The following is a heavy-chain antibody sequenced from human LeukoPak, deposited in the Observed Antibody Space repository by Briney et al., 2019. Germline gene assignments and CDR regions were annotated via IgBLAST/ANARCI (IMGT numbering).Heavy chain of an antibody. D-gene: IGHD1-1*01. CDR2: VNTAGST. V-gene: IGHV3-66*02. Sequence: TGGSLRLSCAASGFTASNNYMTWVRQAPGKGLEWVSVVNTAGSTYYADSVRGRFAISKDNSKNTLYLQMNSLRPDDTAVYYCARGRYNNSPTRMDVWGKGTTVTVSS. J-gene: IGHJ6*03. CDR3: ARGRYNNSPTRMDV. CDR1: GFTASNNY.